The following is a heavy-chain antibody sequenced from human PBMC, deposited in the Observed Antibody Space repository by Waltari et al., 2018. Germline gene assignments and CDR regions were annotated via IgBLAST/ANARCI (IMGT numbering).Heavy chain of an antibody. D-gene: IGHD3-10*01. V-gene: IGHV4-39*07. CDR2: IYYSGST. CDR3: ARFVMVRGLYYFDY. Sequence: QLQLQESGPGLVKPSETLSLTCTVSGGSISSSSYYWGWIRQHPGKRLEWIGSIYYSGSTYYNPSLKSRVTILVATSKNQFSLKLSSVTAADTAVYYWARFVMVRGLYYFDYWGQGILVTVSS. CDR1: GGSISSSSYY. J-gene: IGHJ4*02.